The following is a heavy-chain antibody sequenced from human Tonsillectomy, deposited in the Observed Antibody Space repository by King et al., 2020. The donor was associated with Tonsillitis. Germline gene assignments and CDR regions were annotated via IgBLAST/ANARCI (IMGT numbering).Heavy chain of an antibody. V-gene: IGHV3-64D*06. D-gene: IGHD3-22*01. Sequence: QLVQSGGGLVQPGGSLRLSCSASGFTFSRFVIHWVRQAPGKGLEYLSAISINGGSTYYADSVKGRFTISRDNSKNTLYLQMSSLRAEDTAVYYCVKDRDSYDSSDRTVAFDIWGQGTMVTVSS. J-gene: IGHJ3*02. CDR1: GFTFSRFV. CDR3: VKDRDSYDSSDRTVAFDI. CDR2: ISINGGST.